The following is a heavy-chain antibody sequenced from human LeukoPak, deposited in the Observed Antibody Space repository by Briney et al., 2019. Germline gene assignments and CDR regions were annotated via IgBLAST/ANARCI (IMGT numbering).Heavy chain of an antibody. V-gene: IGHV3-11*06. D-gene: IGHD5-24*01. CDR3: ARDLGDGYTYFDY. J-gene: IGHJ4*02. CDR1: GFTFSDYY. CDR2: ITSSSSYT. Sequence: GGSLRLSCAASGFTFSDYYMSWIRQAPGKGLEWVSFITSSSSYTNYADSVKGRFTISRGNAKNSLYLQMNSLRAGDTAVYYCARDLGDGYTYFDYWGQGTLVTVSS.